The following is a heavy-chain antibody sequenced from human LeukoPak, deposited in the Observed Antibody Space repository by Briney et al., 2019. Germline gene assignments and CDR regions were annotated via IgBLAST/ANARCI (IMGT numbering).Heavy chain of an antibody. CDR1: GASIRSYY. D-gene: IGHD6-13*01. CDR2: IYYSGST. J-gene: IGHJ4*02. CDR3: ARGRGIAAAGYFDY. Sequence: SETLSLTCTASGASIRSYYWSWIRQPPGKGLEWIGYIYYSGSTNYNPSLKSRVTISVDTSKNQFSLKLSSVTAADTAVYYCARGRGIAAAGYFDYWGQGTLVTVSS. V-gene: IGHV4-59*01.